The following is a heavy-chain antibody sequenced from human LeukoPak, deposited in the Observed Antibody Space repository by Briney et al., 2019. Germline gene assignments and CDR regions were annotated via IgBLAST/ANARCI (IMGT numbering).Heavy chain of an antibody. CDR1: VFTFSSYG. CDR2: IRYDGSNK. CDR3: AKEGDDFWSGLCYYYYMDV. D-gene: IGHD3-3*01. V-gene: IGHV3-30*02. J-gene: IGHJ6*03. Sequence: PGGSLRLSCAVSVFTFSSYGMHCVRQAPGKGLEWVAFIRYDGSNKYYPHPVKGRFTISRDNSKNTLYLQMTGLRADDTAVYYCAKEGDDFWSGLCYYYYMDVWGKGTTVSVSS.